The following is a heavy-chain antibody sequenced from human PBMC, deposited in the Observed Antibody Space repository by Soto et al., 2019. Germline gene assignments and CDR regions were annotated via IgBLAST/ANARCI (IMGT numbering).Heavy chain of an antibody. V-gene: IGHV4-39*01. CDR3: VRPRTASSSGYFDY. J-gene: IGHJ4*02. CDR2: IYYSGGT. D-gene: IGHD2-2*01. CDR1: GGSISSSSYY. Sequence: SETLSLTCTVSGGSISSSSYYWGWIRQPPGKGLEWIGSIYYSGGTYYNPSLESRVTISVDTSKNQFSLILSSVTAADTAVYYCVRPRTASSSGYFDYWGQGTLVTVSS.